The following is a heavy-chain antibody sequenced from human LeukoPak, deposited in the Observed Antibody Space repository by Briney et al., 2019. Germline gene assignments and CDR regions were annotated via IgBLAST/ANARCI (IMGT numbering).Heavy chain of an antibody. V-gene: IGHV3-48*03. CDR1: GFTFSDYE. Sequence: PGGSLRLSCAASGFTFSDYEFNWVRQAPGKGLEWVSYIDSRGSGIYYADSVKGRFTMSRDNAKNLVYLQMNSLSVEDTAIYFCARETAFCGGDCYDYWGQGTLVTVS. D-gene: IGHD2-21*02. CDR3: ARETAFCGGDCYDY. J-gene: IGHJ4*02. CDR2: IDSRGSGI.